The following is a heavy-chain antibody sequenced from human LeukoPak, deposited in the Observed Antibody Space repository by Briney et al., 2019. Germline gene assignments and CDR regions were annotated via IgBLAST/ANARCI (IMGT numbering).Heavy chain of an antibody. CDR3: ARAMGGYSSSWYDY. J-gene: IGHJ4*02. D-gene: IGHD6-13*01. V-gene: IGHV3-33*01. CDR1: GFTLSSYG. Sequence: GGSLRLSCAASGFTLSSYGMHWVRQAPGKGLEWVAVIWYDGSNKYYADSVKGRFTISRDNSKNTLYLQMNSLRAEDTAVYYCARAMGGYSSSWYDYWGQGTLVTVSS. CDR2: IWYDGSNK.